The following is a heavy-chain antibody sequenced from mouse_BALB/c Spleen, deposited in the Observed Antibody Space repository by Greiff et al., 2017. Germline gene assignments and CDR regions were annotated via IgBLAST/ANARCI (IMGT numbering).Heavy chain of an antibody. CDR2: IWAGGST. V-gene: IGHV2-9*02. CDR1: GFSLTSYG. Sequence: VQRVESGPGLVAPSQSLSITCTVSGFSLTSYGVHWVRQPPGKGLEWLGVIWAGGSTNYNSALMSRLSISKDNSKSQVFLKMNSLQTDDTAMYYCARDSMVTSYAMDYWGQGTSVTVSS. CDR3: ARDSMVTSYAMDY. J-gene: IGHJ4*01. D-gene: IGHD2-10*02.